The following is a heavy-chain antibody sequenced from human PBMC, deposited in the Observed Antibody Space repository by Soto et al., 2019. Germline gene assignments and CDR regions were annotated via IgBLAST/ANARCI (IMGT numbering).Heavy chain of an antibody. J-gene: IGHJ4*02. CDR3: ARSPYYYDSSGSLDEFDY. CDR1: GYTFTGYY. D-gene: IGHD3-22*01. V-gene: IGHV1-2*04. CDR2: INPNSGGT. Sequence: VASVKVSCKASGYTFTGYYMHWVRQAPGQGLEWMGWINPNSGGTNYAQKFQGWVTMTRDTSISTAYMELSRLRSDDTAVYYCARSPYYYDSSGSLDEFDYWGQGTLVTVSS.